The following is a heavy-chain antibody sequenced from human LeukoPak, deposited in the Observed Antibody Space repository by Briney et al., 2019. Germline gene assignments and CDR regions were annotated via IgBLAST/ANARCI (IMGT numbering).Heavy chain of an antibody. V-gene: IGHV1-18*01. D-gene: IGHD2-15*01. CDR1: GYTFTSYG. Sequence: ASVKVSCKASGYTFTSYGISWVRQAPGQGLEWMGWISAYNGNTNYPQKLQGRVTMTTDTSTSTAYMELRSLRSDDTAVYYCARQGYCSGGSCYSEVTAPIDYWGQGTLVTVSS. J-gene: IGHJ4*02. CDR2: ISAYNGNT. CDR3: ARQGYCSGGSCYSEVTAPIDY.